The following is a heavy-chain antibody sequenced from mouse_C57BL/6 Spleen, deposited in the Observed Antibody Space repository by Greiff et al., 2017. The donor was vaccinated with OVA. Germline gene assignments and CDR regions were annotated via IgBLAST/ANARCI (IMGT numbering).Heavy chain of an antibody. CDR1: GFTFTDYY. CDR3: ARYPFDD. CDR2: ISTKDNGYTT. J-gene: IGHJ2*01. Sequence: EVQLMESGGGLVQPGGSLSFSCEASGFTFTDYYMSWVRQPPGKALEWLGFISTKDNGYTTEYSASVKGRCTISRDNSQSILYLQMKALSAEDSATYYCARYPFDDWGQGTTLTVSS. V-gene: IGHV7-3*01.